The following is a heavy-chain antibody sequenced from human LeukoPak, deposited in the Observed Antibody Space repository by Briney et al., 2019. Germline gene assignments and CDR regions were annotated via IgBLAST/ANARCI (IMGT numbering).Heavy chain of an antibody. Sequence: ASVKVSCKASGYTFTSYYMHWVRQAPGQGLEWMGIINPSGGSTSYAQKFQGRVTMTRGTSTSTVYMELSSLRSEGTAVYYCARGGEVGATPLHYYYYGMDVWGQGTTVTVSS. CDR2: INPSGGST. CDR3: ARGGEVGATPLHYYYYGMDV. V-gene: IGHV1-46*01. J-gene: IGHJ6*02. CDR1: GYTFTSYY. D-gene: IGHD1-26*01.